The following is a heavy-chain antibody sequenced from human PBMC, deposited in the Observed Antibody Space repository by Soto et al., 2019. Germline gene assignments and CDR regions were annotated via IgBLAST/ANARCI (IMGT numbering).Heavy chain of an antibody. CDR1: GFTFSSYE. CDR3: ASSELLLPFDY. CDR2: ISSSGSTI. V-gene: IGHV3-48*03. J-gene: IGHJ4*02. Sequence: PGGSLRVFCAASGFTFSSYEMNWVRQAPGKGLEWVSYISSSGSTIYYADSVKGRFTISRDNAKNSLYLQMNSLRAQDTAVYYCASSELLLPFDYWGQGTLVPVSS. D-gene: IGHD2-15*01.